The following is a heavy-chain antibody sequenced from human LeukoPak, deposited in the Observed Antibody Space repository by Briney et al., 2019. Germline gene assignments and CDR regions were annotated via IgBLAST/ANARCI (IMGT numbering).Heavy chain of an antibody. J-gene: IGHJ4*02. Sequence: QPGGSLRLSCVASGFTFTDYFMSWVRQAPGKGLEWVANIKQDGSEKYYVDSVKGRFTISRDNAKNSLYLQMNSLRAEDTAVYYCARGPDRQQPGGFIDYWGQGTLVTVSS. CDR2: IKQDGSEK. CDR3: ARGPDRQQPGGFIDY. CDR1: GFTFTDYF. V-gene: IGHV3-7*04. D-gene: IGHD6-13*01.